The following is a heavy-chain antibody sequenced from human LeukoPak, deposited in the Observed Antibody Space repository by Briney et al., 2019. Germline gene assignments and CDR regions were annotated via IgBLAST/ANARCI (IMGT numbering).Heavy chain of an antibody. D-gene: IGHD6-13*01. CDR2: ISGSGGST. CDR3: ASDSSSWNHDY. Sequence: GGSLRLSCAASGFTFSSYAMSRVRQAPGKGLEWVSAISGSGGSTYYADSVKGRFTISRDNSKNTLYLQMKSLRAEDTAVYYCASDSSSWNHDYWGQGTLVTVSS. CDR1: GFTFSSYA. J-gene: IGHJ4*02. V-gene: IGHV3-23*01.